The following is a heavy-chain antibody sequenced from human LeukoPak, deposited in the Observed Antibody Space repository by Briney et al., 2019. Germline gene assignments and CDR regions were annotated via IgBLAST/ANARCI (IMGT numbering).Heavy chain of an antibody. CDR1: GGSISSYY. CDR2: IYTSGST. Sequence: SETLSLTCTVSGGSISSYYWSWIRQPAGKGLEWIGRIYTSGSTNYNPSLKSRVTMSVDTSKNQFSLKLSSVTAADTAVYYCARVPASRRYSSSWYSTYYYGMDVWGQGTTVTVSS. V-gene: IGHV4-4*07. CDR3: ARVPASRRYSSSWYSTYYYGMDV. D-gene: IGHD6-13*01. J-gene: IGHJ6*02.